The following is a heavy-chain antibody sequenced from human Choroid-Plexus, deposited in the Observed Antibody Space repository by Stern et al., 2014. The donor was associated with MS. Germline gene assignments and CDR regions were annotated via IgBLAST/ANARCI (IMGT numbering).Heavy chain of an antibody. V-gene: IGHV3-30*18. Sequence: VHLVESGGGVVQPGRPLRLSCVASGFTFGSCAMPWVRQAPGKGLGWVAGVSYDGSNKYYADSVKGRFTISRDNSQNTLYMQMSSLRPEDTAVYYCAKDRQYLTYFFDHWGQGSLVTVSS. CDR2: VSYDGSNK. CDR3: AKDRQYLTYFFDH. CDR1: GFTFGSCA. J-gene: IGHJ5*02. D-gene: IGHD2/OR15-2a*01.